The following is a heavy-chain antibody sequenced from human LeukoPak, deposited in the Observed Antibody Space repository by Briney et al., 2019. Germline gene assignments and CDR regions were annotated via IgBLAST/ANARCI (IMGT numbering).Heavy chain of an antibody. CDR2: IRSKRYGGTT. Sequence: PGRSLRLSCTTSGFTFGESVMSWFRQAPGKGLEWVGFIRSKRYGGTTQYAASVKGRFTISRDDSKSIAYLQMNSLKTEDAAVYFCARSYDVLAAYFPPDYWGQGTLVTVSS. J-gene: IGHJ4*02. CDR1: GFTFGESV. D-gene: IGHD3-9*01. CDR3: ARSYDVLAAYFPPDY. V-gene: IGHV3-49*03.